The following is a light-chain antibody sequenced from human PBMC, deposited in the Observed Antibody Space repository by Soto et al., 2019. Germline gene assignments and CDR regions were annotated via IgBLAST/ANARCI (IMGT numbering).Light chain of an antibody. CDR1: QSVGRK. V-gene: IGKV3-15*01. J-gene: IGKJ5*01. CDR2: DAS. Sequence: EIEMTHSPATLSVYPWEIATLSCRASQSVGRKLVWYQHDAAQAPRPLIFDASTRATGIPARFSGSGSGTEFTLTISRLEPEDFAVYYCQQYDQWFSITLGQGTRLEIK. CDR3: QQYDQWFSIT.